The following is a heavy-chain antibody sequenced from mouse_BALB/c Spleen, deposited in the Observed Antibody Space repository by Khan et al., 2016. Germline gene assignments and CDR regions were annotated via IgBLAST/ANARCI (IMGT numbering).Heavy chain of an antibody. V-gene: IGHV1-26*01. Sequence: VQLQQSGPDRVKPGASVKISCKASGYSFTGYYMYWVKQSHGKSLEWSGRVNPNNGDTSSNQKFKGKAILTVDKASSTAYMELRSLTAEDSAVYYCARDAIDYWRQGPSLPVSS. CDR1: GYSFTGYY. CDR2: VNPNNGDT. J-gene: IGHJ4*01. CDR3: ARDAIDY.